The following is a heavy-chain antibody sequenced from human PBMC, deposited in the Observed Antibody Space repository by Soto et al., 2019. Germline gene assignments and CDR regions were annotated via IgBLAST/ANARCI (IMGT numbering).Heavy chain of an antibody. D-gene: IGHD5-18*01. V-gene: IGHV1-18*04. J-gene: IGHJ4*02. CDR2: ISAYNGNT. Sequence: QVQLVQSGAEVKKPGASVKVSCKASVYTFTSYGISWVRQAPGQGLEWMGWISAYNGNTNYAQKLQGRATMTTDTSTSTAYMELRSLRSDDTAVYYCARDLDTAMVPSGFDYWGQGTLVTVSS. CDR3: ARDLDTAMVPSGFDY. CDR1: VYTFTSYG.